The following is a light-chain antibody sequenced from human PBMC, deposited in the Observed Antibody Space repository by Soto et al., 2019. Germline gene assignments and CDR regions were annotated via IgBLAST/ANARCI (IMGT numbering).Light chain of an antibody. J-gene: IGKJ1*01. V-gene: IGKV1-39*01. CDR1: QSISSF. CDR2: AAS. Sequence: DIQMTQSPPSLSASVGDRVTITCRASQSISSFLNWYQQKPGKAPKLLIYAASSLHSGVPSRFSGSGSGTDFTLTISSLQPEDFATYYCQQSYSTPRTFGQGTKVEIK. CDR3: QQSYSTPRT.